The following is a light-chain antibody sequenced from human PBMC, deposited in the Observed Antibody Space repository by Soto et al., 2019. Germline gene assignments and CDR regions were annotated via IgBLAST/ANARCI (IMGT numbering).Light chain of an antibody. CDR1: QSVLYSSNSKNY. J-gene: IGKJ2*01. V-gene: IGKV4-1*01. CDR3: QQYYSTPYT. CDR2: WAS. Sequence: DIVMTQSPDSLAVSLGERATINCKSSQSVLYSSNSKNYLAWYQQKPGQPPKLLIYWASTRESGVPDRFSGSGSGTDLTLTIISLQAEDVVVYYCQQYYSTPYTFGQGTKLKIK.